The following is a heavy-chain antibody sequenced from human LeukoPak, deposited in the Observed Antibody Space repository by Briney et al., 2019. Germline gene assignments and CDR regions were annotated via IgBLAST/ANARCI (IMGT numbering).Heavy chain of an antibody. CDR1: GSTFSSYA. Sequence: GGSLRLSCAASGSTFSSYAMSWVRQAPGKGLEWVSAISGSGGSTYYADSVKGRFTISRDNSKNTLYLQMNSLRAEDTAVYYCAKRRGLELLYYYYMDVWGKGTTVTVSS. V-gene: IGHV3-23*01. D-gene: IGHD1-7*01. CDR2: ISGSGGST. J-gene: IGHJ6*03. CDR3: AKRRGLELLYYYYMDV.